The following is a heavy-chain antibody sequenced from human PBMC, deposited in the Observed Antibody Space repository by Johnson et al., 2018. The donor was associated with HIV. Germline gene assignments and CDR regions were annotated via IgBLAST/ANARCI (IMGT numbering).Heavy chain of an antibody. Sequence: QVQLVESGGGVVQPGRSLRLSCAASGFTFSTYGMHWVRQAPGKGLEWVAFIRYDGNRRDYADSVNGRFSVSRDNSKNTLYLQMNSLISEDTAVYYCARFLAGTAMVGDAFDIWGQGTMVTVSS. CDR3: ARFLAGTAMVGDAFDI. CDR1: GFTFSTYG. V-gene: IGHV3-30*02. CDR2: IRYDGNRR. D-gene: IGHD6-19*01. J-gene: IGHJ3*02.